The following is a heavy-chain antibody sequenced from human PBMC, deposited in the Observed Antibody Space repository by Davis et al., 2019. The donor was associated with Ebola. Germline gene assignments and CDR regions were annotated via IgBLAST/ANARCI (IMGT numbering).Heavy chain of an antibody. CDR2: IIPILGTA. CDR3: ARVRVYSSSSYWFDP. CDR1: GGTFSSYA. V-gene: IGHV1-69*04. J-gene: IGHJ5*02. D-gene: IGHD6-6*01. Sequence: AASVKVSCKASGGTFSSYAISWVRQAPGQGLEWMGRIIPILGTANYAQKFQGRVTITADKSTSTAYMELSSLRSEDTAVYYCARVRVYSSSSYWFDPWGQGTLVTVSS.